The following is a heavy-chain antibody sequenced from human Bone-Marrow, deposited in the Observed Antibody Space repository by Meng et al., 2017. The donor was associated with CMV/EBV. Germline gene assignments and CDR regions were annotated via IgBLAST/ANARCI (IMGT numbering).Heavy chain of an antibody. CDR3: AREPYYDSSGYSFLDY. CDR1: GVAFSNYW. Sequence: SGVAFSNYWMHWVRQVPGKGLVWVSRINSDGSRTSYADSVKGRFTISRDNSKNTLYLQMNSLRAEDTAVYYCAREPYYDSSGYSFLDYWGQGTLVTVSS. CDR2: INSDGSRT. J-gene: IGHJ4*02. V-gene: IGHV3-74*01. D-gene: IGHD3-22*01.